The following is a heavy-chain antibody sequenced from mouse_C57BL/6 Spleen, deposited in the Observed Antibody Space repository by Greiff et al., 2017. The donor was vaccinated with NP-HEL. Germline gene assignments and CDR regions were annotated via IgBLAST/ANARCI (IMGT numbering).Heavy chain of an antibody. J-gene: IGHJ4*01. D-gene: IGHD2-1*01. CDR3: AMIYYGNYYAMDD. CDR2: IDPSDSYT. Sequence: QVQLKQPGAELVMPGASVKLSCKASGYTFTSYWMHWVKQRPGQGLEWIGEIDPSDSYTNYNQKFKGKSTLTVDKSSSTAYMQLSSLTSEDSAVYYCAMIYYGNYYAMDDWGQGASVTVSS. CDR1: GYTFTSYW. V-gene: IGHV1-69*01.